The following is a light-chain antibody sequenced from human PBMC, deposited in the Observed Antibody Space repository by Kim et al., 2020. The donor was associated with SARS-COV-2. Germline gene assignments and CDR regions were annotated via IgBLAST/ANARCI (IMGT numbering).Light chain of an antibody. CDR3: QAWDSSTYV. Sequence: SYELTQPPSVSVSPGQTASITCSGDKLGDKYTYXYQQKPGQSPVLVIYQDTKRPSGIPERFSGSNSGNRATLTISGTQAMDEADYYCQAWDSSTYVFGTG. CDR1: KLGDKY. J-gene: IGLJ1*01. V-gene: IGLV3-1*01. CDR2: QDT.